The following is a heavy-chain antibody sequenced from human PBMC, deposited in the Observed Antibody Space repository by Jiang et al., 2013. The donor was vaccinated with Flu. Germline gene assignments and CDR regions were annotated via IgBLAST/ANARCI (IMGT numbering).Heavy chain of an antibody. CDR2: IYPGDSDT. D-gene: IGHD3-22*01. J-gene: IGHJ3*02. Sequence: GAEVKKPGESLRISCKGSGYSFTSYWIGWVRQMPGKGLEWMGIIYPGDSDTRYSPSFQGQVTISADKSISTAYLQWSSLKASDTAMYYCARSPHYYDSSGYTVRPNAFDIWGQGTMVTVSS. CDR3: ARSPHYYDSSGYTVRPNAFDI. CDR1: GYSFTSYW. V-gene: IGHV5-51*01.